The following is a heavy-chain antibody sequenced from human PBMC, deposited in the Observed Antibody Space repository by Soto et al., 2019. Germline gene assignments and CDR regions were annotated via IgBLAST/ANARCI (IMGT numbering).Heavy chain of an antibody. CDR2: ISYDGSNK. Sequence: QVQLVESGGGVVQHGRSLRLSCAASGFTFSSYGMHWVRQAPGKGLEWVAVISYDGSNKYYADSVKGRFTISRDNSKNTLYLQRNSLRAEDTAVYYCAKIGHYDFWRSSGMDVWGQGTTVTVSS. D-gene: IGHD3-3*01. CDR3: AKIGHYDFWRSSGMDV. J-gene: IGHJ6*02. V-gene: IGHV3-30*18. CDR1: GFTFSSYG.